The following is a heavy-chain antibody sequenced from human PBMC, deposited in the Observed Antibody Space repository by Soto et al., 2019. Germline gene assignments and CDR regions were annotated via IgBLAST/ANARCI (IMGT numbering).Heavy chain of an antibody. D-gene: IGHD2-15*01. Sequence: PGESLKISCEGSGYSFATYWINWVRQMPGKGLEWMGMIDPSDSYVNYSPSFLGHVTVSADKSISTAYLQWSSLKASDTAMYYCARAFCSSGSCSWFDPWGQGTLVTVSS. V-gene: IGHV5-10-1*01. J-gene: IGHJ5*02. CDR3: ARAFCSSGSCSWFDP. CDR2: IDPSDSYV. CDR1: GYSFATYW.